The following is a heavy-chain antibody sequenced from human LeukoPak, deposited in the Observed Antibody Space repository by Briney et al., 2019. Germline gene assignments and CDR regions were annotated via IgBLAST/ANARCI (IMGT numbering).Heavy chain of an antibody. V-gene: IGHV1-69*05. CDR1: GGTFSSYA. D-gene: IGHD3-3*01. J-gene: IGHJ4*02. CDR3: ARLDFWSGNFDY. CDR2: IIPIFGTA. Sequence: GASVKVSCKASGGTFSSYAISWVRQAPGQGLEWMGGIIPIFGTANYAQKFQGRVTITTDESTSTAYMELSSLRSEDTAVYYCARLDFWSGNFDYWGQGTLVTVSS.